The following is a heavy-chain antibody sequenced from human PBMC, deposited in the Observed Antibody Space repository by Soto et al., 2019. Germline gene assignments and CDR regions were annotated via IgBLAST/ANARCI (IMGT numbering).Heavy chain of an antibody. J-gene: IGHJ4*02. CDR3: AREGGIVGATAADY. Sequence: QVQLQESGPGLVKPSQTLSLTCTVSGGSISSGGYYWSWIRQHPGKGLEWIGYIYYSGSTYYNPSLKSRVTIPVDTSKTQFSLKLSSVTAADTAVYYCAREGGIVGATAADYWGQGTLVTVSS. CDR2: IYYSGST. CDR1: GGSISSGGYY. D-gene: IGHD1-26*01. V-gene: IGHV4-31*03.